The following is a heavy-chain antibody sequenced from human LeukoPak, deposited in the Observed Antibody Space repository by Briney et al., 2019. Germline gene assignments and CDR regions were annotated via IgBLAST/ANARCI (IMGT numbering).Heavy chain of an antibody. D-gene: IGHD1-26*01. V-gene: IGHV3-53*01. J-gene: IGHJ3*02. CDR3: AKERSGSLDAFDI. CDR1: GFTVSSNY. Sequence: PGGSLRLSCAASGFTVSSNYMSWVRQAPGKGLEWVSVIYSGGNTYYADFVKGRFTISRDNSKNTLYLQMNSLRAEDTAVYYCAKERSGSLDAFDIWGQGTMVTVSS. CDR2: IYSGGNT.